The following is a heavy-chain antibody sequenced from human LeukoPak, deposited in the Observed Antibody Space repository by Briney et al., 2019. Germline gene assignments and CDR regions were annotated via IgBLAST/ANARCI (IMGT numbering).Heavy chain of an antibody. Sequence: ASVKVSCKASGYTFTSYGISWVRQAPGQGLEWMGWISAYNGNTNYAQKLQGRVTMTTDTSTSTAYMGLRSLRSDDTAVYYCARGPLLRYFDWLSPRSYYGMDVWGQGTTVTVSS. J-gene: IGHJ6*02. CDR3: ARGPLLRYFDWLSPRSYYGMDV. V-gene: IGHV1-18*01. CDR2: ISAYNGNT. D-gene: IGHD3-9*01. CDR1: GYTFTSYG.